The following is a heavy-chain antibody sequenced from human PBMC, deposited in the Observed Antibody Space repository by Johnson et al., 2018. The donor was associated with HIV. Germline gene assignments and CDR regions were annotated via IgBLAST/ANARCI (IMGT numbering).Heavy chain of an antibody. J-gene: IGHJ3*02. CDR2: INSDGSDT. V-gene: IGHV3-74*01. CDR1: RFTFSSYW. CDR3: AREVNAFDI. Sequence: EVQLVESGGDLVQPGGSLRLSRAASRFTFSSYWMHWVRQVPGKGLVWVSGINSDGSDTRYADSVKGRFTISRDNAKTTLYLQMNSLRAEDTAVYYCAREVNAFDIWGQGTMVTVSS. D-gene: IGHD3-22*01.